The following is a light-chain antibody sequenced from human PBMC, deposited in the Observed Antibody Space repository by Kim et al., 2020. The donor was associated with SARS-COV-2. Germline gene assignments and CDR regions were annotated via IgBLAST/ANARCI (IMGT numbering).Light chain of an antibody. CDR3: QQYGGYPYT. Sequence: EDDVALSCHASQGVSNFLALYQQTPGKAPKLLIYDVSTLVNGVPSRFSGSVSGTEFALTITGLQPEDFTTYYCQQYGGYPYTFGQGTKLEI. CDR2: DVS. J-gene: IGKJ2*01. V-gene: IGKV1-5*01. CDR1: QGVSNF.